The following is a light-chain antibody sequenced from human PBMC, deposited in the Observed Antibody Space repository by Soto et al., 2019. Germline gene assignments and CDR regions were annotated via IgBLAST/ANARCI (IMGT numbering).Light chain of an antibody. J-gene: IGKJ1*01. CDR2: GGS. CDR1: QSVSSVH. V-gene: IGKV3-20*01. CDR3: QQYYGSPAWT. Sequence: IVLTHSPGTLSLPPGERATLSCRASQSVSSVHLAWYQHNPGQPPRRLIYGGSSRGTGITDRFSGSGSGREFTLTISSLLPEEFAVQYCQQYYGSPAWTFGQGAKVDVK.